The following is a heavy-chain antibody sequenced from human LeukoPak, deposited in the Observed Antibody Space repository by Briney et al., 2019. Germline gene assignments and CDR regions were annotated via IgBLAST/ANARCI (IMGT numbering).Heavy chain of an antibody. Sequence: PSGTLSLTCAVSGGSISSSNWWSWVRQPPGKGLEWIWEIYHRGSTNYNPSLKSRVTISVDTSKNQFSLKLSSVTAADTAVYYCARVGIVVPAANYWYFDLWGRGTLVTVSS. CDR2: IYHRGST. D-gene: IGHD2-2*01. CDR3: ARVGIVVPAANYWYFDL. J-gene: IGHJ2*01. V-gene: IGHV4-4*02. CDR1: GGSISSSNW.